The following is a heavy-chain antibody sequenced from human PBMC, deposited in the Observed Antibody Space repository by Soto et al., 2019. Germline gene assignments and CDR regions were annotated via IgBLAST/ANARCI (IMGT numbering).Heavy chain of an antibody. J-gene: IGHJ5*02. D-gene: IGHD3-22*01. CDR3: ASDSSYYYDTSAYYSNWFDP. Sequence: QLQLQESGPGLVKPSETLSLTCSVSGGSIRSSSDYWGWIRQPPGKGLEWIGSIFYSGTTYYNPSLKSRVTISLDTSKNQFSLKLRSVTAADTSVYYCASDSSYYYDTSAYYSNWFDPWGQGTLVTVSS. V-gene: IGHV4-39*01. CDR2: IFYSGTT. CDR1: GGSIRSSSDY.